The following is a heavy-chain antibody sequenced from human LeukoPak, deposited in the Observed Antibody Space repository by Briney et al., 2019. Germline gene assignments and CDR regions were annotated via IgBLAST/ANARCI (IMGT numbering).Heavy chain of an antibody. V-gene: IGHV3-23*01. Sequence: GGSLRLSCVAPGFTFTSYAMTWVRQAPGKGLDWVSTISYSGDSTYYAYSVKGRFTISRDNSKNTLYLQMNSLRAEDTAVYYCAKEGNLYGDYADYWGQGTLVTVSS. D-gene: IGHD4-17*01. CDR1: GFTFTSYA. J-gene: IGHJ4*02. CDR3: AKEGNLYGDYADY. CDR2: ISYSGDST.